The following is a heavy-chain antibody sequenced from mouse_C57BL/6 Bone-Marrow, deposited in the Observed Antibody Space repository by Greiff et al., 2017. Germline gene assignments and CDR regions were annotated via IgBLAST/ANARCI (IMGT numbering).Heavy chain of an antibody. J-gene: IGHJ2*01. CDR2: ISYDGSN. CDR3: AREGAYYSNYDY. V-gene: IGHV3-6*01. CDR1: GYSITSGYY. D-gene: IGHD2-5*01. Sequence: EVQLVESGPGLVKPSQSLSLTCSVTGYSITSGYYWHWIRQFPGNKLEWMGYISYDGSNNYNPSLKNRISITRDTSKNQFFLKLNSVTTEDTATYYCAREGAYYSNYDYWGQGTTLTVSS.